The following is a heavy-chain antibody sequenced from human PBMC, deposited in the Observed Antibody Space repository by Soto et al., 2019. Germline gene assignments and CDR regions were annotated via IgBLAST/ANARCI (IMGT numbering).Heavy chain of an antibody. V-gene: IGHV3-30*18. CDR3: AKSPNFYSSSPNCYKYYFDY. J-gene: IGHJ4*02. Sequence: QDHLVESGGGVVQPGTSLRLSCAASGFTFNTYGMHWVRQAPGKGLEWVAVISYDGSDKFYADSVKGRFTISRDNSKNTLYLQMSSLRPEDTAIYYCAKSPNFYSSSPNCYKYYFDYWGQGTLVTVSS. D-gene: IGHD2-2*02. CDR1: GFTFNTYG. CDR2: ISYDGSDK.